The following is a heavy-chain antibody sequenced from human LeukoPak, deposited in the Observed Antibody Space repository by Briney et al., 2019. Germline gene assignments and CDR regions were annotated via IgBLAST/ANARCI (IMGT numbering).Heavy chain of an antibody. V-gene: IGHV4-4*07. CDR3: ARSPYYYDSSGSRGAFDI. D-gene: IGHD3-22*01. CDR1: GGSISSYY. Sequence: SETLSLTCTVSGGSISSYYWSWIRQPAGKGLEWIGRIYTSGSTNYNPSLKSRVTMSVDTSKNQFSLKLSSVTAADTAVYYCARSPYYYDSSGSRGAFDIWGQGTMVTVSS. J-gene: IGHJ3*02. CDR2: IYTSGST.